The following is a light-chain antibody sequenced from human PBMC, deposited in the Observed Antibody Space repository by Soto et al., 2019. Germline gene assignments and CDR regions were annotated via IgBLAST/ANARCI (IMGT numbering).Light chain of an antibody. Sequence: QSALTQPRSVSGSPGQSVTISCTGTSSEVGGYNFVSWYQQHPGKAPKLMIYDVNKRPSGVPDRFSGSKSDNTASLTISGLQAEDEAHYYCCSYAGSYTGVFGGGTKLTVL. CDR2: DVN. V-gene: IGLV2-11*01. J-gene: IGLJ2*01. CDR1: SSEVGGYNF. CDR3: CSYAGSYTGV.